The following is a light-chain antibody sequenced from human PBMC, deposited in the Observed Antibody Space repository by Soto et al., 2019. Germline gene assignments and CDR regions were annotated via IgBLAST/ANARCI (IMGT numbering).Light chain of an antibody. J-gene: IGLJ2*01. Sequence: QSALTQPASVSGSPGQSITISCTGTSSDAGGYNYVSWYQQHPGKVPKLMIYEVSTRPSGVSNRFSGSKSGNTASLTISGLQAEDEADYYCSSYTSSSTLVFGGGTKLTVL. CDR2: EVS. V-gene: IGLV2-14*01. CDR1: SSDAGGYNY. CDR3: SSYTSSSTLV.